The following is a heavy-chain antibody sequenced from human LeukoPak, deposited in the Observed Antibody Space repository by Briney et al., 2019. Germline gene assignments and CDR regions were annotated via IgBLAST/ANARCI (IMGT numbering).Heavy chain of an antibody. D-gene: IGHD6-13*01. V-gene: IGHV3-23*01. CDR1: GFNFSSYA. CDR2: ISGSGGST. CDR3: AKDPSAATGDSDY. Sequence: GGSLRRSCAASGFNFSSYAMSWVRQAPGKGLEWVSAISGSGGSTYYADSVKGRFTISRDNSKNTLYLQMNSLRAEDTAVYYCAKDPSAATGDSDYWGQGTLVTVSS. J-gene: IGHJ4*02.